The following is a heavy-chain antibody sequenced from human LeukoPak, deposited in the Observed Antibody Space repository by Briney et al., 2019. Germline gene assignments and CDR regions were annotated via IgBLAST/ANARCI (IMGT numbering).Heavy chain of an antibody. CDR2: ISWDGGST. V-gene: IGHV3-43D*03. J-gene: IGHJ4*02. CDR1: GFTFDDYA. CDR3: AKGTSSWHEFDY. D-gene: IGHD6-13*01. Sequence: GGSLRLSCAASGFTFDDYAMHWVRQAPGKGLEWVSLISWDGGSTYYAHNVKGRFTISRDNSKNSLYLQMNSLRAEDTALYYCAKGTSSWHEFDYWGQGTLVTVSS.